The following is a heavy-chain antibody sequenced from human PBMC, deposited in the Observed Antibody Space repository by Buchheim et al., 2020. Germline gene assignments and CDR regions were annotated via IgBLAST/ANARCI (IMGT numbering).Heavy chain of an antibody. Sequence: EVQLVESGGGLVQPGGSLRLSCAATGFSVSSKHMSWVRQAPGKGLEWVSVIYSGGSTYYADSVKGRFTMSRDKSKNTLYLQMNSLRVEDTAVYYCARDLRLGAVAGTVGMDVWGQGTT. CDR1: GFSVSSKH. CDR2: IYSGGST. J-gene: IGHJ6*02. V-gene: IGHV3-66*01. CDR3: ARDLRLGAVAGTVGMDV. D-gene: IGHD6-19*01.